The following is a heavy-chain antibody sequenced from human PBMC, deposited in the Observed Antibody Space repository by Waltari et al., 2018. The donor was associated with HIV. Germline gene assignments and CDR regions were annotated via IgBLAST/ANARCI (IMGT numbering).Heavy chain of an antibody. J-gene: IGHJ3*02. CDR1: GSSISSSSYY. CDR3: KTPRVLDNYDSSGYYAFDI. D-gene: IGHD3-22*01. CDR2: IYYSGTT. Sequence: QQQLQESGPGLVNPSETLSFTCTVSGSSISSSSYYWGLIRQPPGKRREWIGSIYYSGTTYDNPSRKRRGTISVDTSKNHFSLKPRSVTAADTAVYYCKTPRVLDNYDSSGYYAFDIWGQGTMVTVAS. V-gene: IGHV4-39*01.